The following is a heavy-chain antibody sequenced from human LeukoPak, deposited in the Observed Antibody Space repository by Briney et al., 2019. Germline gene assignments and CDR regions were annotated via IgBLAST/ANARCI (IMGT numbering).Heavy chain of an antibody. CDR3: ARDRAGYFDY. CDR2: ISYDGSNK. J-gene: IGHJ4*02. CDR1: GFTFSSYA. D-gene: IGHD6-19*01. Sequence: GGSLRLSCAASGFTFSSYAMHWVRQAPGKGLEWVAVISYDGSNKYYADSVKGRFTISRDNSKNTLYLQMNSLRAEDTAVYYCARDRAGYFDYWGQGTLVTVSS. V-gene: IGHV3-30-3*01.